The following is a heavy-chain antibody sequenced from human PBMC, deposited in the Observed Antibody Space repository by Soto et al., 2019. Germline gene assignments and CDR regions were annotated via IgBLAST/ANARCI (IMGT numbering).Heavy chain of an antibody. J-gene: IGHJ6*02. CDR2: IIPIFGTA. CDR3: ASFLPGYYYHGMDV. Sequence: SVKVSCKASGGTFSSYAISWVRQAPGQGLEWMGGIIPIFGTANYAQKFQGRVTITADESTSTAYMELSSLRSEDTAVYYCASFLPGYYYHGMDVWGQGTTVTVSS. CDR1: GGTFSSYA. V-gene: IGHV1-69*13.